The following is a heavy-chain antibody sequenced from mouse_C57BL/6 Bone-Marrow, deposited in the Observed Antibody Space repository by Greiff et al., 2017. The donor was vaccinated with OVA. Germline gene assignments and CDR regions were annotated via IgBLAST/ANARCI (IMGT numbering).Heavy chain of an antibody. V-gene: IGHV1-18*01. J-gene: IGHJ2*01. CDR3: ARPHYYGSSYDY. CDR1: GYTFTDYN. D-gene: IGHD1-1*01. CDR2: INPNNGGT. Sequence: VQLKESGPELVKPGASVKIPCKASGYTFTDYNMDWVKQSHGKSLEWIGDINPNNGGTIYNQKFKGKATLTVDKSSSTAYMELRSLTSEDTAVYYCARPHYYGSSYDYWGQGTTLTVSS.